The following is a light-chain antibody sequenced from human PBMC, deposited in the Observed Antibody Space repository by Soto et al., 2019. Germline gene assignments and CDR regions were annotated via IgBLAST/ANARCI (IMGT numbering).Light chain of an antibody. V-gene: IGLV2-23*01. Sequence: QSALTQPASVSGSPGQSITISCTGTNSDVGGNTFVSWYQQYPGKAPKLLIYEASKRPSGLSNRFSGSKSGNTASLTISGLQAEDEADYYCCSLTNGATWVFGGGTKVTVL. J-gene: IGLJ3*02. CDR1: NSDVGGNTF. CDR3: CSLTNGATWV. CDR2: EAS.